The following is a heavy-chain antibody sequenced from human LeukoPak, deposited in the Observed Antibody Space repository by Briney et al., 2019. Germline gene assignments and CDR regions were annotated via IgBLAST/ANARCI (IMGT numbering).Heavy chain of an antibody. J-gene: IGHJ5*02. CDR2: INPNSGGT. CDR1: GYTFTGYY. V-gene: IGHV1-2*02. CDR3: ARGYCGGDCYSHNWFDP. Sequence: ASVKASCKASGYTFTGYYMHWVRQAPGQGLEWMGWINPNSGGTNYAQKFQGRVTMTRDTSISTAYMELSRLRSDDTAVYYCARGYCGGDCYSHNWFDPWGQGTLVTVSS. D-gene: IGHD2-21*01.